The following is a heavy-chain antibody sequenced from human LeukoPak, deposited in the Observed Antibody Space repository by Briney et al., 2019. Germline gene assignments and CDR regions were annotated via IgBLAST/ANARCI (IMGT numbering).Heavy chain of an antibody. CDR2: IHTDVTNT. CDR3: ARGIYGDPVAFDY. J-gene: IGHJ4*02. D-gene: IGHD4-17*01. V-gene: IGHV3-74*01. CDR1: GFTFSSFY. Sequence: GGSLRLSCIASGFTFSSFYMHWVRQVPGKGLVWVSRIHTDVTNTNYADSVRGRFTISRDNAKNTLYLQMNSLRVEDTGVYYCARGIYGDPVAFDYWGQGSLVTVSS.